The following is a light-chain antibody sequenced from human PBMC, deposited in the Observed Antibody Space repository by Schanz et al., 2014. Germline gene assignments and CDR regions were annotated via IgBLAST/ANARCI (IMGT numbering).Light chain of an antibody. J-gene: IGKJ5*01. V-gene: IGKV3-20*01. CDR3: QQYGRSPNT. CDR1: QSVSTTY. Sequence: EIVLTQSSGTLSLSPGERATLSCRASQSVSTTYLAWYQQKPGQAPRLLIYGPSTRATGTPDRFSGSGSGTDFTLTISRLEPEDFAVYYCQQYGRSPNTFGQGTRLEIK. CDR2: GPS.